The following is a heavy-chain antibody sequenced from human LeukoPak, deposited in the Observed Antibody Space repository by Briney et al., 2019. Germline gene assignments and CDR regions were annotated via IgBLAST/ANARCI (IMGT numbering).Heavy chain of an antibody. CDR2: ISGRSDDI. V-gene: IGHV3-23*01. D-gene: IGHD1-20*01. J-gene: IGHJ5*02. Sequence: GGSLRLSCAASGFTFNSYAMSWVRQAPGKGLEWVSAISGRSDDIHYADSVKGRFTISRDNSENTLYLQMNSLRAEDTAVYYCAKHHYPTITRPPFDPWGQGTLVTVSS. CDR1: GFTFNSYA. CDR3: AKHHYPTITRPPFDP.